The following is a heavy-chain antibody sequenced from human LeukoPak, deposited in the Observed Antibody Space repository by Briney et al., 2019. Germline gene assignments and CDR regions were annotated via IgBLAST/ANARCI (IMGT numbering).Heavy chain of an antibody. J-gene: IGHJ4*02. Sequence: SETPSLTCAVYGGSFSGYYWSWIRQPPGKGLEWIGEINHSGSTNYNPSLKSRVTISVDTSKNQFSLKLSSVTAADTAVYYCARGPRYYDSSGYYRYWGQGTLVTVSS. CDR2: INHSGST. CDR3: ARGPRYYDSSGYYRY. V-gene: IGHV4-34*01. D-gene: IGHD3-22*01. CDR1: GGSFSGYY.